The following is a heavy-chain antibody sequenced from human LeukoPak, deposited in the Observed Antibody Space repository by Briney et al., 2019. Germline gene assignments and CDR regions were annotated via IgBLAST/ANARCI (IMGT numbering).Heavy chain of an antibody. Sequence: GASVKVSCKASGCTFTGYYMHWVRQAPGQGLEWMGWINPNSGGTNYAQKFQDRVTMTSDTSISTAYMELSRLRSDDTAVYYCARDHLLFRQPPNWFDPWGQGTLVTVSS. J-gene: IGHJ5*02. CDR3: ARDHLLFRQPPNWFDP. CDR1: GCTFTGYY. V-gene: IGHV1-2*02. CDR2: INPNSGGT. D-gene: IGHD1-14*01.